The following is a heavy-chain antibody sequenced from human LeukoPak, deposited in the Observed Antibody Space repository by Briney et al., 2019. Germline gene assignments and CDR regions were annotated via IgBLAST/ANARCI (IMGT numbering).Heavy chain of an antibody. D-gene: IGHD6-13*01. CDR1: GGSISSGGYY. CDR3: ARDGGEYSSSWSGYNWFDP. Sequence: PSETLSLTCTVSGGSISSGGYYWSWIRQPPGKGLEWIGYIYHSGSTYYNPSLKSRVTISVDRSKNQFSLKLSSVTAADTAVYYCARDGGEYSSSWSGYNWFDPWGQGTLVTVSS. J-gene: IGHJ5*02. CDR2: IYHSGST. V-gene: IGHV4-30-2*01.